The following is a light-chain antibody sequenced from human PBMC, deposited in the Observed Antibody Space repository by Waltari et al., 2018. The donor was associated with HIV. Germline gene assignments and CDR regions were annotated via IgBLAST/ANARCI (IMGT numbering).Light chain of an antibody. Sequence: SSELIQPPSMSVSPGQTASITCSGDKLGNKYASWYQQKPGQSPVLVMYQDNKRPSDIPERFSGSNSGATATLTISGTQALDEADYYCQAWDTSGVVFGGGTKLTVL. V-gene: IGLV3-1*01. CDR1: KLGNKY. CDR2: QDN. J-gene: IGLJ2*01. CDR3: QAWDTSGVV.